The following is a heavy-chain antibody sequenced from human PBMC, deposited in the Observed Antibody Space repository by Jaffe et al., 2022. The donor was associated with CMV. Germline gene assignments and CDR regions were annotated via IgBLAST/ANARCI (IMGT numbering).Heavy chain of an antibody. V-gene: IGHV4-34*01. CDR1: GGSFSGYY. D-gene: IGHD6-13*01. CDR3: ARGLTYSSSSHFDY. CDR2: INHSGST. J-gene: IGHJ4*02. Sequence: QVQLQQWGAGLLKPSETLSLTCAVYGGSFSGYYWSWIRQPPGKGLEWIGEINHSGSTNYNPSLKSRVTISVDTSKNQFSLKLSSVTAADTAVYYCARGLTYSSSSHFDYWGQGTLVTVSS.